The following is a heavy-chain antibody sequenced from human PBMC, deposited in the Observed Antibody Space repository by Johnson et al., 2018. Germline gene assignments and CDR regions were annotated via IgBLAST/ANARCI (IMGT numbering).Heavy chain of an antibody. CDR1: GGSISTYY. J-gene: IGHJ6*02. D-gene: IGHD2-8*01. CDR2: IFISGTT. Sequence: VQLVETGPGLVKSSETLSLTCSVSGGSISTYYWSWVRQPVGKGLEWIGHIFISGTTNYNPSLKSRVTMSVDTSKNQFSMKLTSVTAADTAVYYCAREWFGTNGVCYGMDVWGQGTTVTVSS. CDR3: AREWFGTNGVCYGMDV. V-gene: IGHV4-4*07.